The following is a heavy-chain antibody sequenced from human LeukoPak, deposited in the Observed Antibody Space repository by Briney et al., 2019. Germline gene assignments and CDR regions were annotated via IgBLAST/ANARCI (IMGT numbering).Heavy chain of an antibody. CDR3: AKAYHYGAGSSFDY. CDR1: GFTFTNYA. J-gene: IGHJ4*02. D-gene: IGHD3-10*01. Sequence: GGSLRLSCAASGFTFTNYAMSWVRQAPEEGLEWVSAISARGDNTYYADSVKGRFSISRDNSQNTQYLQMNSLRAEDTAIYYCAKAYHYGAGSSFDYWGQGILVTVSS. CDR2: ISARGDNT. V-gene: IGHV3-23*01.